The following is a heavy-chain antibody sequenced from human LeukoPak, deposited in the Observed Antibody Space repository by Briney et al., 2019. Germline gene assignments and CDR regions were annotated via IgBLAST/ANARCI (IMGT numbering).Heavy chain of an antibody. V-gene: IGHV1-18*01. Sequence: ASVKVSCKASGYTFTSYGISWVRQAPGQGLEWMGWISAYNGNTNYAQKLQGRVTMTTDTSTSTAYMELRSLRSDDTAVYYCARGGNRFDFWSGYPFDYWGQGTLVTVSS. J-gene: IGHJ4*02. CDR1: GYTFTSYG. D-gene: IGHD3-3*01. CDR2: ISAYNGNT. CDR3: ARGGNRFDFWSGYPFDY.